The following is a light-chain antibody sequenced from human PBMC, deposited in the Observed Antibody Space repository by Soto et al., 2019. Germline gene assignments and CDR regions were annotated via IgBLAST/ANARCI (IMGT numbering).Light chain of an antibody. CDR2: GAS. CDR1: QSVSSSY. CDR3: QQYGSSPYT. V-gene: IGKV3-20*01. Sequence: EIVLTQSPGTLSLSPGEGATLSCRASQSVSSSYLSWYQQKPGQAPRLLMYGASNRATGIPDRFSGTGSGTDFTLTISRLEPEDFAVYYCQQYGSSPYTFGLGTKLEIK. J-gene: IGKJ2*01.